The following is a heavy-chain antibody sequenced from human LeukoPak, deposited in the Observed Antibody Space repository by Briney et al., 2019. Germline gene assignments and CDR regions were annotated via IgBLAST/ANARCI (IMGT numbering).Heavy chain of an antibody. CDR1: GGSFSGYY. CDR2: INHSGST. V-gene: IGHV4-34*01. Sequence: SETLSLTCAVYGGSFSGYYWSWIRQPPGKGLEWIGEINHSGSTNYNPSLKSRVTISVDTSKNQFSLKLSSVTAADTAVYYCARLSPTTVTADYWGQGTLATVSS. J-gene: IGHJ4*02. CDR3: ARLSPTTVTADY. D-gene: IGHD4-17*01.